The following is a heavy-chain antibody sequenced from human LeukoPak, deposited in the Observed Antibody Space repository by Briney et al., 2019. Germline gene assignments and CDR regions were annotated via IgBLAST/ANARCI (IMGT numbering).Heavy chain of an antibody. CDR1: GGSISSSSYY. Sequence: SETLSLTCTVSGGSISSSSYYWGWIRQPPGKGLEWIGSIYYSGSTYYNPSLKSRVTISVDTSKNQFSLKLSSVTAADTAVYYCARDKGVVRGNWFDPWGQGTLVTVSS. CDR3: ARDKGVVRGNWFDP. D-gene: IGHD3-3*01. V-gene: IGHV4-39*07. J-gene: IGHJ5*02. CDR2: IYYSGST.